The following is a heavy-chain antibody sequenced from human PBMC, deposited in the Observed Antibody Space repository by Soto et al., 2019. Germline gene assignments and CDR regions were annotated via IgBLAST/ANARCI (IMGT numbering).Heavy chain of an antibody. J-gene: IGHJ1*01. D-gene: IGHD4-4*01. Sequence: QVQLVQSGAEVKKPGSSVKVSCKASGGTFSTYPISWVRQAPGQGLEWMGGINPIFGTANYAQKLQGRVTITADESTTTAYMQLSSLRSVDTAVYYCARLRASNYEAYQHWGQGTLVTVSS. CDR2: INPIFGTA. V-gene: IGHV1-69*12. CDR1: GGTFSTYP. CDR3: ARLRASNYEAYQH.